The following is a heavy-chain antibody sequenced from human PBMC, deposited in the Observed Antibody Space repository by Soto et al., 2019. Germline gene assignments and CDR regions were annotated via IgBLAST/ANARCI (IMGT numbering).Heavy chain of an antibody. CDR2: IYYSGST. V-gene: IGHV4-31*03. CDR3: ARDAYYDARGIDY. CDR1: GGSISSGGYY. D-gene: IGHD3-22*01. J-gene: IGHJ4*02. Sequence: SETLSLTCTVSGGSISSGGYYWSWIRQHPGKGLEWIGYIYYSGSTYYNPSLKSRVTISVDTSKNPFSLKLSSGTAADTAVYYCARDAYYDARGIDYWGQGTLVTVSS.